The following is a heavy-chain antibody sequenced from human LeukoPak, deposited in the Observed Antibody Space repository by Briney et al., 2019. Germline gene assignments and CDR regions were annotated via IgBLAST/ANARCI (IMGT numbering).Heavy chain of an antibody. D-gene: IGHD1-1*01. CDR1: GYIFTSYG. Sequence: ASVRVSCKASGYIFTSYGITWVRQAPGQGLEWMGWISAYNYNTYYAQKFQGRVTMTTDTSATTAYMELRSLTSDDTATYYCVRDRITLAPDYWGQGTLVTVSS. V-gene: IGHV1-18*01. CDR2: ISAYNYNT. J-gene: IGHJ4*02. CDR3: VRDRITLAPDY.